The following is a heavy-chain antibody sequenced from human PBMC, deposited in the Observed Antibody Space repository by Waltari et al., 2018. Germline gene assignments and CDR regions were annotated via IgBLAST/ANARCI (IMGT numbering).Heavy chain of an antibody. Sequence: QVQLVQSGAEVKKPGASVKVSCKASGYTFTSYGISWVRQAPGQGLEWMGWISAYNGNTNYAQKLQGRVTMTEDTSTDTAYMELSSLRSEDTAVYYCATPESGIVGARLGAFDIWGQGTMVTVSS. CDR2: ISAYNGNT. D-gene: IGHD1-26*01. CDR1: GYTFTSYG. CDR3: ATPESGIVGARLGAFDI. V-gene: IGHV1-18*01. J-gene: IGHJ3*02.